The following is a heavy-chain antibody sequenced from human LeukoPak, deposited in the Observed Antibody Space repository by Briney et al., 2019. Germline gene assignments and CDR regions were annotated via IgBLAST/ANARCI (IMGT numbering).Heavy chain of an antibody. CDR2: ISRSSTYI. J-gene: IGHJ4*02. V-gene: IGHV3-21*01. D-gene: IGHD2-15*01. Sequence: GGCLRLSCAPSGFTFSNYRMNWVRQAPGKGLEWVSSISRSSTYIFYADSVKGRFSISRDNAKNSLYLQMNSLRAEDTAVYYGARDPCSGGRCSDDWGQGALVTVCS. CDR3: ARDPCSGGRCSDD. CDR1: GFTFSNYR.